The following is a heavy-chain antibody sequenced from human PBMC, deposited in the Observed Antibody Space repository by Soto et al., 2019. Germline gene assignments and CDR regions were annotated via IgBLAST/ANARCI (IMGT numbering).Heavy chain of an antibody. D-gene: IGHD2-21*02. CDR3: AREVYKRYCGGDCPYWFDP. J-gene: IGHJ5*02. Sequence: QVQLQESGPGLVKPSETLSLTCTVSGGSVSSGSYYWSWIRQPPGKGLEWIGYIYYSGSTNYNPSLKSRVTISVDTSKNQFSLKLSSVTAADTAVYYCAREVYKRYCGGDCPYWFDPWGQGTLVTVSS. V-gene: IGHV4-61*01. CDR1: GGSVSSGSYY. CDR2: IYYSGST.